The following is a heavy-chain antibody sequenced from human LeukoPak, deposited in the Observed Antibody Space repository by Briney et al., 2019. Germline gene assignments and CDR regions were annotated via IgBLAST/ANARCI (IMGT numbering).Heavy chain of an antibody. J-gene: IGHJ2*01. V-gene: IGHV3-48*04. CDR1: GFIFSSYG. Sequence: GGSLRLSCAASGFIFSSYGMIWVRQAPGKGLEWVSYISSSSSTIYYTDSVEGRFTISRDNANNSLYLQMNSLRAEDTAVYYCARDPKGYLYRGWYFDLWGRGTLVIVSS. CDR2: ISSSSSTI. D-gene: IGHD3-16*02. CDR3: ARDPKGYLYRGWYFDL.